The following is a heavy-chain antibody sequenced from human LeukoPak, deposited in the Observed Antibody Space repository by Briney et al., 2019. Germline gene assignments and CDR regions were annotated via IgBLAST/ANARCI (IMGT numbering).Heavy chain of an antibody. J-gene: IGHJ4*02. V-gene: IGHV3-30*04. CDR3: ARDTEPRFDH. CDR1: GFIFGNHA. CDR2: ISYDGGIE. D-gene: IGHD4-11*01. Sequence: PGGSLRLSCAASGFIFGNHAFHWVRQAPGKGLEWVALISYDGGIEHYADSVRGRFTISRDNSKNTVYLHMSSLRPEDTAIYYCARDTEPRFDHWGQGALVTVSS.